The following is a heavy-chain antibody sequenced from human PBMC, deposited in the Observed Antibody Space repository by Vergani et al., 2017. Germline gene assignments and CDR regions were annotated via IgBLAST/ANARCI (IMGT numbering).Heavy chain of an antibody. J-gene: IGHJ5*02. CDR3: SRHLWACSSSRCSNWFDP. CDR1: GYSFTSYW. CDR2: IFPGDSDT. D-gene: IGHD2-2*01. Sequence: EVPLVQSGAEVKTPGESLNISCRASGYSFTSYWIGWVRQMPGKGLEWMGIIFPGDSDTRYSPSVQGQVTISADKSISTAYLPWSSLKASDTAMYYCSRHLWACSSSRCSNWFDPWGQGTLVTVSS. V-gene: IGHV5-51*01.